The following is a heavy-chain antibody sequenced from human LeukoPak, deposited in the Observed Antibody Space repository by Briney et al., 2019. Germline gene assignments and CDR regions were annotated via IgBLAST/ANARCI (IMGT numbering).Heavy chain of an antibody. J-gene: IGHJ6*03. CDR2: IIPIFGTA. CDR1: GGTFSSYA. Sequence: GSSVKVSCKASGGTFSSYAISWVRQAPGQALEWMGGIIPIFGTANYAQKFQGRVTITTDESTSTAYMELSSLRSEDTAVYYCARGRVPGTMIEVVRNYYMDVWGKGTTVTVSS. V-gene: IGHV1-69*05. D-gene: IGHD3-22*01. CDR3: ARGRVPGTMIEVVRNYYMDV.